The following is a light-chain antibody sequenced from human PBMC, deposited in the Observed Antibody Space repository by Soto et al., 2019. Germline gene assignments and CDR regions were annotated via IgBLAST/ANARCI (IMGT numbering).Light chain of an antibody. CDR2: DAS. J-gene: IGKJ5*01. CDR1: QDISTY. V-gene: IGKV1-33*01. CDR3: QQYDNLPSIT. Sequence: DIQMTQSPSSLSASVGDRVTITCQASQDISTYLNWFQHKPGKAPNLLIYDASKLETGVTSRFSGSRSGTDFTFTISSVQPEDSARYYCQQYDNLPSITFGQGTRLEIK.